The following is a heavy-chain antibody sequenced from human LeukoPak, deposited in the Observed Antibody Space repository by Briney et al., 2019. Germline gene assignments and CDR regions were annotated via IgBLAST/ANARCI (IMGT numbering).Heavy chain of an antibody. J-gene: IGHJ4*02. D-gene: IGHD3-22*01. CDR3: AKDQGTMIVVVTHPYFDY. V-gene: IGHV3-30*18. CDR1: GFTFSGYG. Sequence: GGSLRLSCAASGFTFSGYGMHWVRQAPGKGLEWVAVISYDGSNKYYADSVKGRFTISRDNSKNTLYLQMNSLRAEDTAVYYCAKDQGTMIVVVTHPYFDYWGQGTLVTVSS. CDR2: ISYDGSNK.